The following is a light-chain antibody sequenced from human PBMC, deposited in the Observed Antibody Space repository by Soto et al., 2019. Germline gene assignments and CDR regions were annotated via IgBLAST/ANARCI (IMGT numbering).Light chain of an antibody. CDR3: QQYNGT. CDR2: KAS. CDR1: QFIGNW. Sequence: DIQMTQSPSTLSASVGDRVTITCRTSQFIGNWLDWYQQKPGKAPKLLIYKASSLESWVPSRFSGSGSRTKFTLTISSLQPDDFFIYYCQQYNGTFGQGTKLEIK. J-gene: IGKJ2*02. V-gene: IGKV1-5*03.